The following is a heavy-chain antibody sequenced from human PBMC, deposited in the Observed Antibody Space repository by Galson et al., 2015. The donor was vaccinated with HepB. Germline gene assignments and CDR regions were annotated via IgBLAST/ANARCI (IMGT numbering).Heavy chain of an antibody. CDR2: INAGNGNT. CDR1: GYTFTTYA. J-gene: IGHJ4*02. CDR3: ARDRSDYDSSGYMEYYFNY. D-gene: IGHD3-22*01. Sequence: SVKVSCKASGYTFTTYAMHRVRQAPGQRLEWMGWINAGNGNTKYSQKFQGRVTITRDTSANTAYMELSSLRSEDTAVYYCARDRSDYDSSGYMEYYFNYWGQGTLVTVSS. V-gene: IGHV1-3*01.